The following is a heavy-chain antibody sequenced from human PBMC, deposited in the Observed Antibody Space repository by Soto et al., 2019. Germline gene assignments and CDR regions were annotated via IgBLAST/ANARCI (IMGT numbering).Heavy chain of an antibody. CDR2: IYSGGST. V-gene: IGHV3-53*01. D-gene: IGHD3-16*01. CDR1: GFTVSSNY. CDR3: ASEEGADAFDI. Sequence: GGSLRICSAASGFTVSSNYMSWVRQAPGKGLEWVSVIYSGGSTYYADSVKGRFTISRDNSKNTLYLQMNSLRAEDTAVYYCASEEGADAFDIWGQGTMVTVSS. J-gene: IGHJ3*02.